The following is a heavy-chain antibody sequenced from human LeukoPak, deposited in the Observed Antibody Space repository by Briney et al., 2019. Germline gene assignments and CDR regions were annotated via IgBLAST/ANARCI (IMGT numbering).Heavy chain of an antibody. CDR3: AKGSSGSTSFDFDY. CDR2: ISNDGSNK. J-gene: IGHJ4*02. Sequence: GRSLRLSCAASGFTFSSYGMHWVRQVPGKGLEWVTLISNDGSNKEYADSVKGRFTISRDNSKNTLYLEMNSLRAEDTAVYYCAKGSSGSTSFDFDYWGQGTLVTVSS. D-gene: IGHD2-15*01. CDR1: GFTFSSYG. V-gene: IGHV3-30*18.